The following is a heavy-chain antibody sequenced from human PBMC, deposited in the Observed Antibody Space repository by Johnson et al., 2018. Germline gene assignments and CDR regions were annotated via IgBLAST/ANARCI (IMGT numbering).Heavy chain of an antibody. J-gene: IGHJ4*02. D-gene: IGHD3-9*01. CDR1: GGSTSSYY. V-gene: IGHV4-59*06. CDR3: ARGTVDWPFDY. CDR2: IYYSGTP. Sequence: QVQLQESGPGLVKXSETLSLTCTVSGGSTSSYYWSWIRQPPGKGLEWIGYIYYSGTPYYNPSLKSRVSISVDTSKNQFSLKLRPVTAADTAVYYCARGTVDWPFDYWGQGTLVTVSS.